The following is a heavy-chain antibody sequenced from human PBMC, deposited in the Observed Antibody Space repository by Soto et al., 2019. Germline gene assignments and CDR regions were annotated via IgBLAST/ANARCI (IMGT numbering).Heavy chain of an antibody. CDR3: AKDPATLRDEDWYFDL. J-gene: IGHJ2*01. CDR2: ISYDGSNK. V-gene: IGHV3-30*18. CDR1: GFTFSSYG. Sequence: QVQLVESGGGVVQPGRSLRLSCAASGFTFSSYGMHWVRQAPGKGLEWVAVISYDGSNKYYADSVTGRFTISRDNSKNTLYLQLNSLRAEDTAVYYCAKDPATLRDEDWYFDLWGRGTLVTVSS. D-gene: IGHD4-17*01.